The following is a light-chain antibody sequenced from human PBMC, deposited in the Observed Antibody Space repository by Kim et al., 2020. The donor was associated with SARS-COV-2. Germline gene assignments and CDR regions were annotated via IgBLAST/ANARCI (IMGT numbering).Light chain of an antibody. V-gene: IGLV3-1*01. J-gene: IGLJ2*01. CDR2: QDS. Sequence: SYELTQPPSVSVSPGQTASITCSGDKLGDKYACWYQQKPGQSPVLVIYQDSKRPSGITERFSGSNSGNTATLTISGTQAMDEADYYCQAWDSSTARFGGGTQLTVL. CDR3: QAWDSSTAR. CDR1: KLGDKY.